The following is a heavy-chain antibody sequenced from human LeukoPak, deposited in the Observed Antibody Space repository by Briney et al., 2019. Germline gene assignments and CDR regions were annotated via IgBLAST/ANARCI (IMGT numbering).Heavy chain of an antibody. CDR3: AIGTYFYDNSGWPFDC. CDR1: GGSISSSSYY. V-gene: IGHV4-39*01. CDR2: IYYSGST. Sequence: PSETLSLTCTVSGGSISSSSYYWGWIRQPPGKGLEWIGSIYYSGSTYYNPSLKSRVTISVDTSKNQFSLKLSSVTAADTAVYYCAIGTYFYDNSGWPFDCWGQGTLVIVSS. J-gene: IGHJ4*02. D-gene: IGHD3-22*01.